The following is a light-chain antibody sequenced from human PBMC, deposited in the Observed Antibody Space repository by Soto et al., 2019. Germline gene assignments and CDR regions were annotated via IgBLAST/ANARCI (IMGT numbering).Light chain of an antibody. V-gene: IGKV1-27*01. CDR3: QKYNSARET. J-gene: IGKJ1*01. CDR1: QAIDNY. Sequence: GDRVTITCRASQAIDNYLAWYQQKPGKVPTVLIYSTSTLKSGVPSRFSGSGSGTDFTLTISSLQPVDVATYYCQKYNSARETFGQGTKVEI. CDR2: STS.